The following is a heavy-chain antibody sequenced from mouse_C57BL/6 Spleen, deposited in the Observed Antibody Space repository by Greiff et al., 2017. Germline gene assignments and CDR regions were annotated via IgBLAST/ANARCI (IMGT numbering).Heavy chain of an antibody. CDR2: IDPSDSYT. D-gene: IGHD2-2*01. V-gene: IGHV1-50*01. J-gene: IGHJ2*01. Sequence: QVQLQQPGAELVKPGASVKLSCKASGYTFTSYWMQWVKQRPGQGLEWIGEIDPSDSYTNYNQKFKGKATLTVDTSSSTAYMQLSSLTSEDSAVYYCARGGYALFDYWGQGTTRTVSS. CDR1: GYTFTSYW. CDR3: ARGGYALFDY.